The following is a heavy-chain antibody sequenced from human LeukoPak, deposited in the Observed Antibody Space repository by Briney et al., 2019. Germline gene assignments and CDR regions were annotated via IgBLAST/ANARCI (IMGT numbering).Heavy chain of an antibody. CDR3: ARGASSSWYSLWKF. CDR2: FYHSGGT. CDR1: GASISSYY. J-gene: IGHJ4*02. Sequence: SETLSLTCNVSGASISSYYWSWIRQPPGEGLEWIGYFYHSGGTNYNPSLTSRATISIDTSKNEVSLKLRSVTVADTAVYYCARGASSSWYSLWKFWGQGTLVTVSS. D-gene: IGHD6-13*01. V-gene: IGHV4-59*01.